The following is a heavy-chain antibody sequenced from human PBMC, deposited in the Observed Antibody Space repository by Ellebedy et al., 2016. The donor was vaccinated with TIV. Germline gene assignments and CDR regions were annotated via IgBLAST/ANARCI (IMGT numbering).Heavy chain of an antibody. CDR2: ISYDGSNK. CDR3: AKTSVDKGNHYYNGMDV. CDR1: GFTLSNFG. D-gene: IGHD5-12*01. V-gene: IGHV3-33*05. J-gene: IGHJ6*02. Sequence: GGSLRLSCEASGFTLSNFGMHWVRQSPGKGLEWVAVISYDGSNKYYADSVKGRFTISRDNSKNTLDLQMNSLRAEDTAVYYCAKTSVDKGNHYYNGMDVWGQGTTVTVSS.